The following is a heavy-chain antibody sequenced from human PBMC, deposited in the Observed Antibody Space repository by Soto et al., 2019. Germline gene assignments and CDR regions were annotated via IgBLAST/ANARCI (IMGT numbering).Heavy chain of an antibody. CDR3: ARTSAAGKYYYGMDV. Sequence: LGESLKISCKVSGYSFTSYWIGWVRQMPGKGLELMGIIYPGDSDTRYSPSFQGQVTISADKSISTAYLQWSSLKASDTAMYYCARTSAAGKYYYGMDVWGQGTTVTVSS. D-gene: IGHD6-13*01. CDR2: IYPGDSDT. CDR1: GYSFTSYW. V-gene: IGHV5-51*01. J-gene: IGHJ6*02.